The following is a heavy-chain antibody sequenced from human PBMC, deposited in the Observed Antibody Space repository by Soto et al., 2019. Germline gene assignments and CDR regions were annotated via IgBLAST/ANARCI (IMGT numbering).Heavy chain of an antibody. CDR2: IKQDGSEK. Sequence: GGSLRLSCAASGFTFSSSWMGWVRQAPGKGLEWVANIKQDGSEKYYVDSVKGRFTIYRDNAKNSLYLQMNSLRAEDTAVYYCARDFAYVWGSYRPPLYFDYWGQGTLVTVSS. CDR3: ARDFAYVWGSYRPPLYFDY. J-gene: IGHJ4*02. D-gene: IGHD3-16*02. V-gene: IGHV3-7*03. CDR1: GFTFSSSW.